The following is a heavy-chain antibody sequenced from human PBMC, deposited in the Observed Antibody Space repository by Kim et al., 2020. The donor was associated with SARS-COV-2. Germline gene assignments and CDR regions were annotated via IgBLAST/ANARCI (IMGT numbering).Heavy chain of an antibody. J-gene: IGHJ4*02. V-gene: IGHV5-10-1*01. CDR2: T. Sequence: TNYSHSFQGHVTISADKSISTAYLQCSSLKASDTAMYYCARHAWGNNYGGWGQGTLVTVSS. CDR3: ARHAWGNNYGG. D-gene: IGHD4-17*01.